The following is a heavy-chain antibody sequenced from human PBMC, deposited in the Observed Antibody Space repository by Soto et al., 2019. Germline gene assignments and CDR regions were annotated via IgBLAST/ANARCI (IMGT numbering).Heavy chain of an antibody. CDR1: GGSFSDYS. V-gene: IGHV4-34*01. D-gene: IGHD1-26*01. CDR2: INHSGST. Sequence: SETLSLTCAVYGGSFSDYSWTWIRQPPGKGLEWIGEINHSGSTYYNTSLKNRLTISKDTSKSQVVLTLTNVDPVDTGTYFCARALREALPIYYFDSWGQGTLVTVSS. CDR3: ARALREALPIYYFDS. J-gene: IGHJ4*02.